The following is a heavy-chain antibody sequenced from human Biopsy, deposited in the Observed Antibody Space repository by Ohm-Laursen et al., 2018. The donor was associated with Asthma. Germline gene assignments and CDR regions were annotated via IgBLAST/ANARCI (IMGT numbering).Heavy chain of an antibody. Sequence: GSLRLSCAASGFAFNNSSMTWVRQAPGKGLEWVSSISASGVRTFYADSVKGRFTVSRDSSRNTLYLQLSTLRVEDTAVYFCAKITTDRQKANNWFAPWGQGTLVTVSS. V-gene: IGHV3-23*01. J-gene: IGHJ5*02. CDR1: GFAFNNSS. CDR3: AKITTDRQKANNWFAP. CDR2: ISASGVRT. D-gene: IGHD3-22*01.